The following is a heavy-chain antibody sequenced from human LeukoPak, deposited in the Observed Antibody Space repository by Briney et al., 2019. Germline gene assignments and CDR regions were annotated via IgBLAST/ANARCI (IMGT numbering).Heavy chain of an antibody. Sequence: ASVKVSCKASGYTFTSYYMHWVREAPGQGLEWMGIIKPSGGSTSYAQKFQGRVTMTRDMSTSTVYMELSSLRSEDTAVYYCARAPFGVVILNWFDPWGQGTLVTVSS. J-gene: IGHJ5*02. D-gene: IGHD3-3*01. CDR3: ARAPFGVVILNWFDP. CDR1: GYTFTSYY. CDR2: IKPSGGST. V-gene: IGHV1-46*01.